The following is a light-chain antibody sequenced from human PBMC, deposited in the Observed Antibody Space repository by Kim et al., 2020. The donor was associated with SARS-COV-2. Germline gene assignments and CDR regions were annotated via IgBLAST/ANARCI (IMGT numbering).Light chain of an antibody. CDR1: QSVNSN. V-gene: IGKV3-15*01. J-gene: IGKJ2*03. CDR3: QQFNNWPLYS. Sequence: EVMMTQSPATLSVSPGERATLSCRASQSVNSNLGWYQQKPGQAPRLLIYGASTRAPGVPARFSGSGSGTEFTLTISSLQSEEFAVYYCQQFNNWPLYSFGQGTRLEI. CDR2: GAS.